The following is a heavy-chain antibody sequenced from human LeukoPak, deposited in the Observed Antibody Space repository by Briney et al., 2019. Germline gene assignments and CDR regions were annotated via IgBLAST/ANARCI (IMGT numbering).Heavy chain of an antibody. CDR2: ITSSSSYI. J-gene: IGHJ6*03. Sequence: GGSLRLSCAASGFTFSSYDMNWVRQAPGKGLEWVSSITSSSSYIYYADSVKGRFTISRDNAKNSLYLQMNSLRAEDTAVYYCARDPYSGGYGDYYYYYMDLWGQGTTVTISS. CDR3: ARDPYSGGYGDYYYYYMDL. CDR1: GFTFSSYD. V-gene: IGHV3-21*01. D-gene: IGHD1-26*01.